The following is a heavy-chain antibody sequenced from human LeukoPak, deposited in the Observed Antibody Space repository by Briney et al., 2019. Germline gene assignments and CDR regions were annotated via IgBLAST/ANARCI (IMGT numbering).Heavy chain of an antibody. D-gene: IGHD2-8*02. Sequence: KPSETLSLTCTVSGGSISSSSYYWGWIRQPPGKGLEWIGSMYYSGSTYYNPSLKSRVTISVDTSKNQFSLKLSSVTAADTAVYYCARGPSGPYYYYGMDVWGQGTTVTVSS. V-gene: IGHV4-39*07. J-gene: IGHJ6*02. CDR3: ARGPSGPYYYYGMDV. CDR2: MYYSGST. CDR1: GGSISSSSYY.